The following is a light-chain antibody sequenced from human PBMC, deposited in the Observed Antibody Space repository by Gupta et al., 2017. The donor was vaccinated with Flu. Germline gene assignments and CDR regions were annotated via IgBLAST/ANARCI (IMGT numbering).Light chain of an antibody. V-gene: IGLV1-51*02. CDR1: SSTIGNNY. CDR3: GTWNSGLSTGV. J-gene: IGLJ3*02. CDR2: ENT. Sequence: QSVLTQPPSVSAAPGQKVTIFCSGSSSTIGNNYISWYQQLPGPAPKLLMYENTVRPSGIPDRFSGSKSGTSAILYITGLQAGDEADYYCGTWNSGLSTGVFGGGTRLTVL.